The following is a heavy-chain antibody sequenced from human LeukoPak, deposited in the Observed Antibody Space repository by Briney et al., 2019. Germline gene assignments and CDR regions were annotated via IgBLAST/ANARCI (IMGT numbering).Heavy chain of an antibody. CDR2: INPNSGGT. CDR3: ARGGRVARYYFDY. CDR1: GYTFTGYY. Sequence: ASVTVSCTASGYTFTGYYMHWVRQAPGQGLEWMGWINPNSGGTNYAQKFQGWVTMTRDTSISTAYMELSRLRSDDTAVYYCARGGRVARYYFDYWGQGTLVTVSS. D-gene: IGHD2-15*01. J-gene: IGHJ4*02. V-gene: IGHV1-2*04.